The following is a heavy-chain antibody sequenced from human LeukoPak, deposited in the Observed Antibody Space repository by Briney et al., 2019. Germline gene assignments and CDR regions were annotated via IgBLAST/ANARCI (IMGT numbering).Heavy chain of an antibody. V-gene: IGHV4-4*07. Sequence: SETLSLTCTVSGGSISSYYWSWIRQPAGKGLEWIGRIYTSGSTNYNPSLQSRVTMSVDTSKSQFSLKLTSVTAADTAVYYCARVAVAAREYFDYWGQGTLVTVSS. CDR1: GGSISSYY. D-gene: IGHD6-19*01. J-gene: IGHJ4*02. CDR2: IYTSGST. CDR3: ARVAVAAREYFDY.